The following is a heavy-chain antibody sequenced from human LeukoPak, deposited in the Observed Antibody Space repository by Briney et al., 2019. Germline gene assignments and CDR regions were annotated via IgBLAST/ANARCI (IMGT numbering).Heavy chain of an antibody. D-gene: IGHD2-2*01. V-gene: IGHV3-23*01. Sequence: PGGSLRLSCAASGFTFNNYAMNWVRQAPGKGLEWVSVISGSGRSTFYADSVKGRFTISRDDSKKMLFLQMNSLRAEDTAIYCCAKEGGPAPCYYYYMDVWGKGSTVTVSS. CDR1: GFTFNNYA. CDR2: ISGSGRST. CDR3: AKEGGPAPCYYYYMDV. J-gene: IGHJ6*03.